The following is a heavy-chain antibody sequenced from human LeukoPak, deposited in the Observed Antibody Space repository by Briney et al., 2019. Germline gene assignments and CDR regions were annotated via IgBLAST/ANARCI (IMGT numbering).Heavy chain of an antibody. Sequence: GRSLRLSCAASGFTFSSYGMHWVRQAPGKGLEWVAVISYDGSNKYYADSVKGRFTISRDNSKNTLYLQMNSLRAEDTAVYYCAREYDYVWGSYRYHYYYYGMDVWGQGTTVTVSS. CDR2: ISYDGSNK. CDR3: AREYDYVWGSYRYHYYYYGMDV. D-gene: IGHD3-16*02. CDR1: GFTFSSYG. J-gene: IGHJ6*02. V-gene: IGHV3-30*19.